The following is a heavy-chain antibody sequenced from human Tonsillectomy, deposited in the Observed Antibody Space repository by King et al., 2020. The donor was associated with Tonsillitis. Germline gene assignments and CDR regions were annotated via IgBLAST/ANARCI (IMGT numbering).Heavy chain of an antibody. V-gene: IGHV1-69*01. D-gene: IGHD6-19*01. J-gene: IGHJ6*03. CDR1: GGTFSSYA. CDR3: ARGPLAVAGTIYYYYMDV. CDR2: IIPILGSP. Sequence: QLVQSGAEVKKPGSSVKVSCKASGGTFSSYAISWVRQAPGQGLEWMGGIIPILGSPNYAQNFQGRVTITADESTSTVYMELSSLRSDDTAMFYCARGPLAVAGTIYYYYMDVWGKGTTVTVSS.